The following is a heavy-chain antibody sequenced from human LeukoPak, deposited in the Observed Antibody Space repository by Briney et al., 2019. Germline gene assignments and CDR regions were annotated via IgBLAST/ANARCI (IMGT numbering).Heavy chain of an antibody. CDR1: GFTFSTYS. D-gene: IGHD6-19*01. J-gene: IGHJ3*02. V-gene: IGHV3-48*04. Sequence: PGGSLRLSCAASGFTFSTYSMNWVRQAPGRGLEWLSYIRSSGTTTYYADSVKGRFTISRDNAKNSLYLQMNSLRAEDTALYYCAKDMVRGSGWYDAFDIWGQGTMVTVSS. CDR3: AKDMVRGSGWYDAFDI. CDR2: IRSSGTTT.